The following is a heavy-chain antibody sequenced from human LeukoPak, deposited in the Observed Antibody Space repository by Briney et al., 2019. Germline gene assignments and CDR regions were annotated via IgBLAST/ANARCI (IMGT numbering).Heavy chain of an antibody. CDR3: ARQYCSSNSCSGLDS. CDR1: GGTFSKYH. V-gene: IGHV1-69*13. CDR2: IIPVFGTA. D-gene: IGHD2-2*01. Sequence: SVKVSCKASGGTFSKYHISWVRQAPGQGLEWMGGIIPVFGTATYAQMFYGRVTITADESTSTAYMELSSLRSEDTAVYYCARQYCSSNSCSGLDSWGQGILVTVSS. J-gene: IGHJ4*02.